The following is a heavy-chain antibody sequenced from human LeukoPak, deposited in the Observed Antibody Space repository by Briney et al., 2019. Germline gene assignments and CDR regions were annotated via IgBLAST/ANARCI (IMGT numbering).Heavy chain of an antibody. CDR2: IYHSGST. CDR1: GGSISSHY. CDR3: ARLIARIFGVPRGAFDI. D-gene: IGHD3-3*01. Sequence: PSETLSLTCKVSGGSISSHYWSWIRQPPGKGLEWIGYIYHSGSTNYNPSLKSRVTISVDTSKNQFSLKLSSVTAADTAVYYCARLIARIFGVPRGAFDIWGQGTMVTVSS. J-gene: IGHJ3*02. V-gene: IGHV4-59*11.